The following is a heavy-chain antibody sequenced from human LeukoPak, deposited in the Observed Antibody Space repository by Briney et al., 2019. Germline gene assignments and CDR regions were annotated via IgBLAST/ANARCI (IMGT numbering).Heavy chain of an antibody. V-gene: IGHV3-21*01. CDR2: ISSSSSYI. CDR1: GFTFSSYS. CDR3: ARDQGLYSYGYGTYPNWFDR. Sequence: GRSLRLSCAASGFTFSSYSMNWVRQAPGKGLEWVSSISSSSSYIYYADSVKGRFTTSRDNAKNSLYLQMNSLRAEDTAVYYCARDQGLYSYGYGTYPNWFDRWGQGTLVTVSS. J-gene: IGHJ5*02. D-gene: IGHD5-18*01.